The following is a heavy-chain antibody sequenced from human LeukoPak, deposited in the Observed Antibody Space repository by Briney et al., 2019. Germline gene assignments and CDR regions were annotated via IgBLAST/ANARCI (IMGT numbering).Heavy chain of an antibody. CDR1: GGYLSSYY. D-gene: IGHD2-2*01. CDR3: ARENVYYYQMDV. J-gene: IGHJ6*04. CDR2: IYYTGST. V-gene: IGHV4-59*01. Sequence: SETLSLTCTVSGGYLSSYYWSWIRQPPGKGLEWIAYIYYTGSTNYNPSLKSRVTISVDTSKNQFSLKLSSVTAADTAMYYCARENVYYYQMDVWGKGTTVTVSS.